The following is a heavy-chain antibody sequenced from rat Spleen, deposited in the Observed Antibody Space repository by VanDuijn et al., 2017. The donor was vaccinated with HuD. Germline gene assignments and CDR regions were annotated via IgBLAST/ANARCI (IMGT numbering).Heavy chain of an antibody. V-gene: IGHV5-25*01. Sequence: EVQLVESGGGLVQPGRSMKLSCAASGFSFSNFYMAWVRQAPKKGLEWVASISASGDRTYYPDSVKGRFTISRDNAKSSLYLQMNSLKSEDTATYYCARQRDTYYGYNSFDYWGQGVMVTVSS. CDR1: GFSFSNFY. J-gene: IGHJ2*01. CDR3: ARQRDTYYGYNSFDY. D-gene: IGHD1-9*01. CDR2: ISASGDRT.